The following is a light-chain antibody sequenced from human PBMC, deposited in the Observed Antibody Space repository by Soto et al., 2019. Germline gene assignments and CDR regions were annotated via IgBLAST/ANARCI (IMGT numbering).Light chain of an antibody. CDR1: QSVRNY. CDR2: GAS. J-gene: IGKJ4*01. V-gene: IGKV1-39*01. CDR3: QQSYSTPLT. Sequence: DIQMTQSPSSLSASVGDSVTITCRASQSVRNYLNWYQHKPGKAPKLLIYGASRLQTGVPSRFSGSGSGTDFTLTVSSLQPEDFATYYCQQSYSTPLTFGGGTKVEIK.